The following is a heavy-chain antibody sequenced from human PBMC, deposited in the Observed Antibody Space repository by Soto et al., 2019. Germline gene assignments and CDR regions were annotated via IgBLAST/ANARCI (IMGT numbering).Heavy chain of an antibody. Sequence: ASVKVSCKASGYTFTSYDINWVRQATGQGLEWMGWMNPNSGNTGYAQKFQGRVTMTRNTSISTAYMELSSLRSEDTAVYYCARAGELAHLYYYYGMDVWGQGTTVTVSS. V-gene: IGHV1-8*01. J-gene: IGHJ6*02. CDR1: GYTFTSYD. CDR3: ARAGELAHLYYYYGMDV. CDR2: MNPNSGNT. D-gene: IGHD1-7*01.